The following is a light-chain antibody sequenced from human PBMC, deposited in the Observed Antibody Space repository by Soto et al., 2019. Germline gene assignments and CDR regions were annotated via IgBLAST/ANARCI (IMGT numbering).Light chain of an antibody. V-gene: IGKV1-39*01. J-gene: IGKJ4*01. CDR2: AAS. CDR3: QQSYSTPLT. CDR1: QSISAY. Sequence: DIQMTQSPSSLSASVGDRVTITCRASQSISAYLNWYQWKPGEAPKLLIYAASSLQSGVPSRFSGSGSGTDFTLTINSLQPEDFATYYCQQSYSTPLTFGGGTKLEIK.